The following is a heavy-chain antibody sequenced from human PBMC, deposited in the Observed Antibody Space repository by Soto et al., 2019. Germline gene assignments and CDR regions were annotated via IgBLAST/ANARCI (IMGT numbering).Heavy chain of an antibody. J-gene: IGHJ6*02. CDR2: NYYSGST. D-gene: IGHD5-18*01. CDR1: GGSVSSGSYY. Sequence: PSETLSLTCTVSGGSVSSGSYYWGWIRQPTGKGLEWIGYNYYSGSTNYNPSIKSRVTISVDTSKNQFSLKLSSVTAADTAAYYFARYTAQYYYYGMDVWGQGTTVTVSS. V-gene: IGHV4-61*01. CDR3: ARYTAQYYYYGMDV.